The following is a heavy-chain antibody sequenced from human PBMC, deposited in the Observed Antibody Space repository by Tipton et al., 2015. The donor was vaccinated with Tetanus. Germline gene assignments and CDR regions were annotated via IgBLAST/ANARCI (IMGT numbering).Heavy chain of an antibody. CDR3: ARALKQLVRVVDY. Sequence: TLSLTCAVYGGSFSGYHWSWIRQSPGKGLEWIGEINHSGYTSYNPSLKSRVTISVDSSKNHLSLNLTTVTAADTAVYYCARALKQLVRVVDYWGQGTLVTVSS. D-gene: IGHD6-6*01. J-gene: IGHJ4*02. CDR2: INHSGYT. V-gene: IGHV4-34*01. CDR1: GGSFSGYH.